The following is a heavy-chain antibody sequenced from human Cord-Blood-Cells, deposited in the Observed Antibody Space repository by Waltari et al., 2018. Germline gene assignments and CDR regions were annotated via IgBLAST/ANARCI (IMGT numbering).Heavy chain of an antibody. CDR1: GGAISSSSYY. J-gene: IGHJ5*02. CDR2: IYYSGST. Sequence: QLQLQESGPGLVKPSETLSLTCTVSGGAISSSSYYWGWIRQPPGKGLEWIGIIYYSGSTHYNPSLQSRVTISVDTSKNQFSLKLRSVTAADTAVYYCARHEGMWCDPWGQGTLVTVSS. D-gene: IGHD3-10*01. V-gene: IGHV4-39*01. CDR3: ARHEGMWCDP.